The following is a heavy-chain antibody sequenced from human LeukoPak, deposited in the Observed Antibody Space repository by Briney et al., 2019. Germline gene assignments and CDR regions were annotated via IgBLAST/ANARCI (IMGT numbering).Heavy chain of an antibody. Sequence: ASVKVACKVSGQSLSELTTHWVRQAPGKGLEWMGGFDPENDERLYARNLRGRVTMTEDTSTDTAYMELSSLRSEDTAVYFCATEMTSVVPDYWGQGTLVTVSS. CDR1: GQSLSELT. J-gene: IGHJ4*02. D-gene: IGHD4-11*01. CDR2: FDPENDER. V-gene: IGHV1-24*01. CDR3: ATEMTSVVPDY.